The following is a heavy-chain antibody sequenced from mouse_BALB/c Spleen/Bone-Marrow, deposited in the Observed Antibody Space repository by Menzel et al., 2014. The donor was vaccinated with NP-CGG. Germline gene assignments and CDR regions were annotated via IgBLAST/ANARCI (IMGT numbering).Heavy chain of an antibody. J-gene: IGHJ3*01. CDR2: IDPYDSET. D-gene: IGHD2-4*01. CDR1: GYTFTSYW. Sequence: VQLQESGAELVRPGASVKLSCKASGYTFTSYWMNRVKQRPEQGLEWIGRIDPYDSETHYNQKFKDKAILTVDKSSSTAYMQLSSLTSEDSAVYYCARGRDYDVFAYWGQGTLVTVSA. CDR3: ARGRDYDVFAY. V-gene: IGHV1-52*01.